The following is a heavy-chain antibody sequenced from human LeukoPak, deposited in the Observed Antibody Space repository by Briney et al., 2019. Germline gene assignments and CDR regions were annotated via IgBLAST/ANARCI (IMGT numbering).Heavy chain of an antibody. CDR2: IYPGDSDT. D-gene: IGHD3-22*01. Sequence: GESLEISCKGSGYSFTSYWIGWVRQMPGKGLEWMGIIYPGDSDTRYSPSFQGQVTISADKSISTAYLQWSSLKASDTAMYYCARHGLYYYDSSGSEIDYWGQGTLVTVSS. V-gene: IGHV5-51*01. CDR1: GYSFTSYW. J-gene: IGHJ4*02. CDR3: ARHGLYYYDSSGSEIDY.